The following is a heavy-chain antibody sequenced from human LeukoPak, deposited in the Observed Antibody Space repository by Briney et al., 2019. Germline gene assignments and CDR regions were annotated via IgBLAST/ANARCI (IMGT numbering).Heavy chain of an antibody. CDR2: ISGSGGST. CDR3: AKDPSITIFGVVTPFDY. CDR1: GFTFSSYA. D-gene: IGHD3-3*01. J-gene: IGHJ4*02. Sequence: GGSLRLSCAAAGFTFSSYAMSWVRQAPGKGLEWVSAISGSGGSTYSADSVKGRFTISRDNSKNTLYLQMNSLRAEDTAVYYCAKDPSITIFGVVTPFDYWGQGTLVTVSS. V-gene: IGHV3-23*01.